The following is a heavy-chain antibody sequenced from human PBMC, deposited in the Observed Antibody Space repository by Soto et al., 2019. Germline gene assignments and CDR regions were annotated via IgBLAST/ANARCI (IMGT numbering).Heavy chain of an antibody. V-gene: IGHV4-4*07. CDR1: GGSISSYY. J-gene: IGHJ6*02. CDR2: IYTSGST. D-gene: IGHD2-15*01. Sequence: QVQLQESGPGLVKPSETLSLTCTVSGGSISSYYWSWIRQPAGKGLEWIGRIYTSGSTNYNPSLKSRVTRSVDTSKNQFSLKLSSVTAADTAVYYCARDLSGCSGGSCYYYYGMDVWGQGTTVTVSS. CDR3: ARDLSGCSGGSCYYYYGMDV.